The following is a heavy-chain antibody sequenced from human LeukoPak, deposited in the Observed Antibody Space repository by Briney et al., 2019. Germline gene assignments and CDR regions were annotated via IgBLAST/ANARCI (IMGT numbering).Heavy chain of an antibody. J-gene: IGHJ4*02. D-gene: IGHD6-13*01. V-gene: IGHV4-4*09. CDR3: ARRSSSSWFDY. CDR1: GGSISSYY. Sequence: SETLSLTCTVSGGSISSYYWSWIRQPPGKGLEWIGYIYTSGSTNYNPSLKSRVTISVDTSKNQFSLKLSSVTAADTAVYYYARRSSSSWFDYWGQGTLVTVSS. CDR2: IYTSGST.